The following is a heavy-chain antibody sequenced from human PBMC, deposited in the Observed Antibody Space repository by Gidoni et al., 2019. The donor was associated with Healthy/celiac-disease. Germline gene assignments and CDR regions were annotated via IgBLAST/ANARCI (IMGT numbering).Heavy chain of an antibody. V-gene: IGHV4-34*01. CDR1: GGSFSGYY. CDR3: ARGRSLDY. J-gene: IGHJ4*02. Sequence: QVQLQQWGAGLLKPSETLSLTCAVSGGSFSGYYGSWIRQPPGKGLEWIGEINHSGSTNYNPSLKSRVTISVDTSKNQFSLKLSSVTAADTAVYYCARGRSLDYWGQGTLVTVSS. CDR2: INHSGST.